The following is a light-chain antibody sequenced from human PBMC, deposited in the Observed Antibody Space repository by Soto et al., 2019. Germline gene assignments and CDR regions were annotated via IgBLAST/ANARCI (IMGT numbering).Light chain of an antibody. V-gene: IGKV3-11*01. CDR3: HQRQSWPRT. CDR1: QSISSY. J-gene: IGKJ1*01. CDR2: GAS. Sequence: ESVLTQSPATLSLSPGERATLSCRASQSISSYFAWYQQKPGQAPRLLIYGASIRAAGIPARFSASGTGTDFTLTISDVQPEDFAVYYCHQRQSWPRTFGQGTKVDIK.